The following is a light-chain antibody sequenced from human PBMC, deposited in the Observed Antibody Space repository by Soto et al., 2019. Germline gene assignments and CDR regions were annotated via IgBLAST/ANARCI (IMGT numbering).Light chain of an antibody. J-gene: IGLJ2*01. CDR2: RAS. CDR1: SSNIGSNY. V-gene: IGLV1-47*01. Sequence: QSVLTQPPSASGTPGQRVTISCSGSSSNIGSNYVYWYQQVPGTAPRLLMYRASQRPSGVPDRFSGSKSGTSASLAISGLRCEDEADYYCAAWEDPLKGLVFGGGTKLTVL. CDR3: AAWEDPLKGLV.